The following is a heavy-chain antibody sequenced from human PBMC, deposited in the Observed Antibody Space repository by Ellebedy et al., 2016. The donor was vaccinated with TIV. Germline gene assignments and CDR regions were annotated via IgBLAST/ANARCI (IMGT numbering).Heavy chain of an antibody. CDR3: TSPAVGHTTGCCRYYFDY. D-gene: IGHD6-19*01. CDR1: GFTFSSFA. CDR2: IGIGDAST. V-gene: IGHV3-23*01. Sequence: GESLKISCSASGFTFSSFAMNWVRQAPGKGLEWVSGIGIGDASTYYADSVKGRFTVSRDSSRNTLHLQMNSLRAEDTAVYYCTSPAVGHTTGCCRYYFDYWGLGTLVTVSS. J-gene: IGHJ4*02.